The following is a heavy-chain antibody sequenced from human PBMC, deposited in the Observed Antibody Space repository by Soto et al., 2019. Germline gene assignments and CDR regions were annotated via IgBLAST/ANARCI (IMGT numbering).Heavy chain of an antibody. CDR2: IYHSGTT. V-gene: IGHV4-4*02. J-gene: IGHJ4*02. CDR1: GASISTTAW. D-gene: IGHD6-13*01. Sequence: QVQLQESGPGLVEPSGTLSLTCAVSGASISTTAWWSWDRQPPGKGLEWIGEIYHSGTTNCDPSLKSRVTISLDKSKSQFSLTLTSVTAADTAVYYCAIPGAGDFDYWGRGTLVTVSS. CDR3: AIPGAGDFDY.